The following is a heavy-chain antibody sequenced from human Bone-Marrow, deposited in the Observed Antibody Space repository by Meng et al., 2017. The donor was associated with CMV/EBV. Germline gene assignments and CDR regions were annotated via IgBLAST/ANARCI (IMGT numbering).Heavy chain of an antibody. V-gene: IGHV3-21*01. D-gene: IGHD2-2*01. CDR1: GFTFSSYS. Sequence: GGSLRLSCAASGFTFSSYSMNWVRQAPGKGLEWVSSISSSSSYIYYADSVKGRFTISRDNAKNSLYLQMNSLRAEDTAVYYCARSHSKGCSSTSCYYYYYGMDVWGQGTTVTVS. J-gene: IGHJ6*02. CDR2: ISSSSSYI. CDR3: ARSHSKGCSSTSCYYYYYGMDV.